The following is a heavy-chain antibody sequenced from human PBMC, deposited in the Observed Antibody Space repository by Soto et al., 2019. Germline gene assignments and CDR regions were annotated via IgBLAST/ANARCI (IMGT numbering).Heavy chain of an antibody. CDR1: GCTFSSYG. Sequence: GGSLRLSCAASGCTFSSYGMHWVRQAPGKGLEWVAVISYDGSNKYYADSVKGRFTISRDNAKNSLYLQMNSLRAEDTAVYYCARDQHSGYLDYWGQGTLVTVSS. D-gene: IGHD1-26*01. CDR2: ISYDGSNK. CDR3: ARDQHSGYLDY. V-gene: IGHV3-30*03. J-gene: IGHJ4*02.